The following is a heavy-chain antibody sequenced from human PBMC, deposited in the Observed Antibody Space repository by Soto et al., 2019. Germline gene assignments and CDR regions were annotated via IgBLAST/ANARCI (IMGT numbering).Heavy chain of an antibody. CDR2: INPNSGGT. CDR3: ARGAAAYSSSSWQHM. D-gene: IGHD6-6*01. J-gene: IGHJ4*02. CDR1: GYTFTGYY. Sequence: QVQLVQSGAEVKKPGASVKVSCKASGYTFTGYYKHWVRQAPGQGLEWMGWINPNSGGTNYAQKFQGRVTMTRDTSISTAYMELSRLRSDDTAVYYCARGAAAYSSSSWQHMWGQGTLVTVSS. V-gene: IGHV1-2*02.